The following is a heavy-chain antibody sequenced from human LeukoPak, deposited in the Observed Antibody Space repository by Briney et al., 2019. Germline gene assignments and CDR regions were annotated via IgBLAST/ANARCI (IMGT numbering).Heavy chain of an antibody. CDR3: AKDLLRAAGTVDFDY. V-gene: IGHV3-23*01. CDR2: ITSSGGTT. J-gene: IGHJ4*02. D-gene: IGHD6-13*01. Sequence: GGSLRLSCAASGFTFSGYAMSWVRQAPGEGLEWVSGITSSGGTTYYADSVKGRFTISRDNSKNTLYLQMNSLRAEDTAVYYCAKDLLRAAGTVDFDYWGQGTLVTVSS. CDR1: GFTFSGYA.